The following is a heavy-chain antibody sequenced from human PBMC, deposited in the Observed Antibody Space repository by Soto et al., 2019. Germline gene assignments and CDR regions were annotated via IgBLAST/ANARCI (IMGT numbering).Heavy chain of an antibody. CDR2: IYYSGST. CDR1: GGSISSSSYY. V-gene: IGHV4-39*01. Sequence: SETLSLTCTVSGGSISSSSYYWGWIRQPPGKGLEWIGSIYYSGSTYYNPSLKSRVTISVDTSKNQFSLKLSSVTAADTAVYYCARRWYSSGWYSNDYWGQGTLVTVSS. J-gene: IGHJ4*02. CDR3: ARRWYSSGWYSNDY. D-gene: IGHD6-19*01.